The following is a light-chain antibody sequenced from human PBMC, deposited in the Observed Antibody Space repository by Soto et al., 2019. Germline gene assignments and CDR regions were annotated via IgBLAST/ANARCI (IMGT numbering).Light chain of an antibody. CDR3: QQYDNLLT. Sequence: DIQMTQSPPSLSSSVGDRVTITCQASQDIRNYLNWYQQKPGKAPKLLIYDASNLETGVPSRFSGSGSGTDFTFTISSLQPEDVATYYCQQYDNLLTFGGGKKVEIK. J-gene: IGKJ4*01. V-gene: IGKV1-33*01. CDR2: DAS. CDR1: QDIRNY.